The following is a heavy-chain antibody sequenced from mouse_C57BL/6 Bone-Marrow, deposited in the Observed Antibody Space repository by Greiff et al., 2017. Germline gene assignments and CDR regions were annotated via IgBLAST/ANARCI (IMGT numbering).Heavy chain of an antibody. Sequence: QVQLKASGAELVRPGASVTLSCKASGYTFTDYEMHWVKQTPVHGLEWIGAIDPETGGTAYNQKFKGKAILTADKSSSTAYMELRSLTSEDSAVYYCTGDGYYLDYWGQGTTLTVSA. CDR3: TGDGYYLDY. V-gene: IGHV1-15*01. D-gene: IGHD2-3*01. CDR1: GYTFTDYE. J-gene: IGHJ2*01. CDR2: IDPETGGT.